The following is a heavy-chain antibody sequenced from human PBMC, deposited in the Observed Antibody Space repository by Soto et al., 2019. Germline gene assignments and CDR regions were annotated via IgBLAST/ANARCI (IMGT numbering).Heavy chain of an antibody. CDR1: GFTFSNNA. V-gene: IGHV3-23*01. J-gene: IGHJ4*01. Sequence: GGFLRLSCAASGFTFSNNAMSWVRQAPGKGLEWVSAITGGGDNTHYAAPVKGRFAISRDDSKNIVYMQMNSLKIEETALYFCSTDSYINMIVVRLDYWAMEPWSPSPQ. D-gene: IGHD3-22*01. CDR2: ITGGGDNT. CDR3: STDSYINMIVVRLDY.